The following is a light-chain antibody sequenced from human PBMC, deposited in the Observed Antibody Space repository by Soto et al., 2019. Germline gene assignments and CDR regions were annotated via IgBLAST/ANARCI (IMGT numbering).Light chain of an antibody. V-gene: IGKV2-28*01. CDR3: KQALQTPT. Sequence: DIVMTQSPLSLPVTPGEPASISCRSSQSLLHSNGYNYLDWYLQKPGQSPQLLIYLGSNRASGVPDRFSSSGSGTDFTLKISRVEAEDVGVYYCKQALQTPTFGQGTKVEIK. CDR1: QSLLHSNGYNY. CDR2: LGS. J-gene: IGKJ2*01.